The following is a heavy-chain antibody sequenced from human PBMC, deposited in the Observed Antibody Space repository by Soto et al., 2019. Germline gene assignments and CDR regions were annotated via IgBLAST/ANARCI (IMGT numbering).Heavy chain of an antibody. D-gene: IGHD6-6*01. CDR1: GFSLSTSGVG. CDR2: IYWDDDK. V-gene: IGHV2-5*02. Sequence: QITLQESGPTLVKPTQTLTLTCTLSGFSLSTSGVGVGWIRQLPGKALEWLALIYWDDDKRYSPSLKSRLTITKDTSKNQELLTMTNMDPGDTATYYWAHRLAPYDQLGSEKWGQGTLVTFSS. CDR3: AHRLAPYDQLGSEK. J-gene: IGHJ4*02.